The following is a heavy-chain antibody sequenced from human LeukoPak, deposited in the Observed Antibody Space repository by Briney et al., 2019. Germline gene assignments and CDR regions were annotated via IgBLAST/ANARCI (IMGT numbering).Heavy chain of an antibody. J-gene: IGHJ6*02. V-gene: IGHV3-30-3*01. CDR1: GFTFSSYA. Sequence: GGSLRLSCAASGFTFSSYAMHWVRQAPGKGLEWVAVISYGGSNKYYADSVKGRFTISRDNSKNTLYLQMNSLRAEDTAVYYCARGTPSSSGWLYYGMDVWGQGTTVTVSS. D-gene: IGHD6-19*01. CDR3: ARGTPSSSGWLYYGMDV. CDR2: ISYGGSNK.